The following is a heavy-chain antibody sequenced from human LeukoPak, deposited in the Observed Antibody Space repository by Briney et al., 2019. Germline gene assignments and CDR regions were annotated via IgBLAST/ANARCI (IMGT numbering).Heavy chain of an antibody. CDR1: GFTFSSYA. V-gene: IGHV3-23*01. CDR3: AKRSSFSYYYYYGMGV. Sequence: GGSLRLSCAASGFTFSSYAMSWVRQAPGKGLEWVSAISGSGGSTYYADSVKGRFTISRDNSKNTLYLQMNSLRAEDTAVYYCAKRSSFSYYYYYGMGVGGEGTTVSVST. D-gene: IGHD1-26*01. J-gene: IGHJ6*04. CDR2: ISGSGGST.